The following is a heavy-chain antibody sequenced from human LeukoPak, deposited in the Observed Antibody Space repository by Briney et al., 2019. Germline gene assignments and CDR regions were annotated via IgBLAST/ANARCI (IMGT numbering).Heavy chain of an antibody. V-gene: IGHV3-21*01. D-gene: IGHD4-17*01. J-gene: IGHJ6*03. Sequence: PGGSLRLSCAASGFTFSSYSMNWVRQAPGKGLEWVSSISSSSSYICYADSVKGRFTISRDNAKNSLYLQMNSLRAEDTAVYYCARDYGDYYYYYYMDVWGKGTTVTVSS. CDR1: GFTFSSYS. CDR2: ISSSSSYI. CDR3: ARDYGDYYYYYYMDV.